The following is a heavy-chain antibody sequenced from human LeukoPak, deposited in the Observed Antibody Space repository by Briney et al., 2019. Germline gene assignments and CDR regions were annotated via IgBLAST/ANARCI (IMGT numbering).Heavy chain of an antibody. CDR3: ASSGNYYFTLDY. D-gene: IGHD3-10*01. CDR1: GGPISNYY. Sequence: SETLSLTCSVSGGPISNYYWSWIRQPPGKGLEWVGYIHYSGITKYNPSVKSRVTISLDTSKNQFSLKLSSVTAADTAVYYCASSGNYYFTLDYWGQGTLVTVSS. J-gene: IGHJ4*02. V-gene: IGHV4-59*08. CDR2: IHYSGIT.